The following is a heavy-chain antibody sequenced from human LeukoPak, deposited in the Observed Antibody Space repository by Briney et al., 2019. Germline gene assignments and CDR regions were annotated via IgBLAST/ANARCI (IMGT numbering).Heavy chain of an antibody. CDR2: ISYDGSNK. CDR1: GFTFSSYG. CDR3: AKVPPRYCSGGSCYWFDP. J-gene: IGHJ5*02. Sequence: PGGSLRLSCAASGFTFSSYGMHWVRQAPGKGLEWVAVISYDGSNKYYADSVKGRFTISRDNSKNTLYLQMNSLRAEDTAVYYCAKVPPRYCSGGSCYWFDPWGQGTLVTVSS. V-gene: IGHV3-30*18. D-gene: IGHD2-15*01.